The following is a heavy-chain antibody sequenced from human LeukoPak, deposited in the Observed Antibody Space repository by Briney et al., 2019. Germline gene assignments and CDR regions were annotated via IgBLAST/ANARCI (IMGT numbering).Heavy chain of an antibody. CDR2: IYYSGST. V-gene: IGHV4-59*01. CDR3: AREGPPGWNYGRTFDY. CDR1: GGSISSYY. J-gene: IGHJ4*02. Sequence: PSETLSLTCTVSGGSISSYYWSWIRQPPGKGLEWIGYIYYSGSTNYNPSLKSRVTISVDTSKNQFSLKLSSVTAADTAVYYCAREGPPGWNYGRTFDYWGQGTLVTVSS. D-gene: IGHD1-7*01.